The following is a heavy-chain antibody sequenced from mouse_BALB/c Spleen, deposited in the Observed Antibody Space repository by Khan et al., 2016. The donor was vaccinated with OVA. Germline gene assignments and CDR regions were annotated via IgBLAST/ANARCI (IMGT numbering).Heavy chain of an antibody. CDR1: GFNIKDTY. CDR3: ARGGWSYAMDY. V-gene: IGHV14-3*02. D-gene: IGHD1-1*02. Sequence: VRLQQSGAELVKPGASVKLSCTASGFNIKDTYIHRVRQRPEQGLDYIGTIDPANGDTKCDPKFQGKATITTDTSSNTAYLHLSSLTSEDTAVYYCARGGWSYAMDYWGQGTSVTVSS. CDR2: IDPANGDT. J-gene: IGHJ4*01.